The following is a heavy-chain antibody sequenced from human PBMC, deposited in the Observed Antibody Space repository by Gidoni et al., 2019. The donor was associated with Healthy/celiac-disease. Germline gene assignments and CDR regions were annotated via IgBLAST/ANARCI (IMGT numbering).Heavy chain of an antibody. D-gene: IGHD6-13*01. CDR3: ARVVNIGSSWYFDY. CDR2: IYYSGST. J-gene: IGHJ4*02. Sequence: QVQLQESGPGLVKPSETLSLTCTVSGGSISSYYWSWIRQPPGKGLEWIGYIYYSGSTNYNHTPKSRVNISVDTSKNQFSLKMSSVTAADTAVYYCARVVNIGSSWYFDYWGQGTLVTVSS. V-gene: IGHV4-59*01. CDR1: GGSISSYY.